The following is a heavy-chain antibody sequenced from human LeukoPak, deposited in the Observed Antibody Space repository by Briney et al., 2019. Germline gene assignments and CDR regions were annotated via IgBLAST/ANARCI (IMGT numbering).Heavy chain of an antibody. CDR1: GFTVRSDD. J-gene: IGHJ6*02. Sequence: GGSLRLSCAAFGFTVRSDDMNWVRQAPGKGLEWVSILDSDGSPSYADSVKGRFTISRDNSKNTLDLQMNSLRAEDTAVYYCAKAAAGRAYYHYGMDVWGQGTTVTVSS. CDR3: AKAAAGRAYYHYGMDV. V-gene: IGHV3-53*01. CDR2: LDSDGSP. D-gene: IGHD6-13*01.